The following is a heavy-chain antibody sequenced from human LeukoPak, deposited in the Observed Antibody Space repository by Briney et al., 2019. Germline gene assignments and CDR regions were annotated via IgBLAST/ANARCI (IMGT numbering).Heavy chain of an antibody. CDR2: IYTSGST. Sequence: SQTLSLTCTVSGGSISSGSYYWSWIRQPAGKGLEWIGRIYTSGSTNYNPSLKSRVTISVDTSKNQFSLKLSSVTAADTAVYYCASGLVGATADYWGQGTLVTVSS. CDR1: GGSISSGSYY. CDR3: ASGLVGATADY. V-gene: IGHV4-61*02. D-gene: IGHD1-26*01. J-gene: IGHJ4*02.